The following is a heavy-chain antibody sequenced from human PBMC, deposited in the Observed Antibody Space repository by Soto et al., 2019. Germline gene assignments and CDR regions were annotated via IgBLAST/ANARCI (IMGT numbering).Heavy chain of an antibody. CDR2: LDYEEGER. J-gene: IGHJ4*02. V-gene: IGHV1-24*01. D-gene: IGHD4-17*01. CDR3: AAGVTTFDY. Sequence: GASVKVSCKVSGNTLTGLPMHWVRQAPGKGLEWMGSLDYEEGERIFAQRFQGRVTMTEDTSTDTAYMELSSLKSEDTAVYYCAAGVTTFDYWGQGTLVTVSS. CDR1: GNTLTGLP.